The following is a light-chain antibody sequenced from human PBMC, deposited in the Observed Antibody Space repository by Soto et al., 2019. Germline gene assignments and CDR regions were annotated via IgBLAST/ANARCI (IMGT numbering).Light chain of an antibody. CDR3: SSYTSSSPYV. CDR2: EVS. Sequence: QSALTQPASVSGAPGQSITISCTGTSSDVGGYNYVSFYQQHPGKAPKLMIYEVSNRPSGVSNRFSGSKSGNTASLTISGLQADDEADYYCSSYTSSSPYVFGTGTKVTVL. J-gene: IGLJ1*01. V-gene: IGLV2-14*01. CDR1: SSDVGGYNY.